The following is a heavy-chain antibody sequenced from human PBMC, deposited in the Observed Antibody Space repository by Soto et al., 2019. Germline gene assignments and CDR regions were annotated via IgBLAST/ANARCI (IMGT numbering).Heavy chain of an antibody. D-gene: IGHD3-10*01. J-gene: IGHJ5*02. CDR2: TYYRSKWYN. V-gene: IGHV6-1*01. CDR3: ALERITMVRGVYNWFDP. Sequence: SQTLSLTCAISGDSVSSNSAAWNWIRQSPSRGLEWLGRTYYRSKWYNDYAVSVKSRITINPDTSKNQFSLQLNSVTPEDTAVYYCALERITMVRGVYNWFDPWGQGTLVTVSS. CDR1: GDSVSSNSAA.